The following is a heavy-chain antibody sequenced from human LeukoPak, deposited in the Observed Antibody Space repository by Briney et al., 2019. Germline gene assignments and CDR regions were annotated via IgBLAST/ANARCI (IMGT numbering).Heavy chain of an antibody. CDR2: FDPEDGET. J-gene: IGHJ5*02. V-gene: IGHV1-24*01. CDR1: GYTFTSYY. Sequence: ASVKVSCKASGYTFTSYYMHWVRQAPGKGLEWMGGFDPEDGETIYAQKFQGRVTMTEDTSTDTAYMDLSSLRSEDTAVYYCATYSMSPNVRRREAAAGPYSWFDPWGQGILVTVSS. CDR3: ATYSMSPNVRRREAAAGPYSWFDP. D-gene: IGHD6-13*01.